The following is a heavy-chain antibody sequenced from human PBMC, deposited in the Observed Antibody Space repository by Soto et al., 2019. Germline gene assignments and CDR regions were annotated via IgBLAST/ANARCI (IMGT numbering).Heavy chain of an antibody. V-gene: IGHV3-53*04. CDR1: GFTVSSNY. Sequence: EVQLVESGGGLVQPGGSLRLSCAASGFTVSSNYMSWVRQAPGKGLEWVSVIYSGGSTYYADSVKGRFTISRHNSKNTLYLQMNSLRAEDTAVYYCARKGYDSSGYYSSWGQGTLVTVSS. J-gene: IGHJ4*02. D-gene: IGHD3-22*01. CDR3: ARKGYDSSGYYSS. CDR2: IYSGGST.